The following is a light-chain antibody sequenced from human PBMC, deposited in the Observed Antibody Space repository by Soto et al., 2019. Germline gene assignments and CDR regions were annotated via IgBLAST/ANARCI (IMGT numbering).Light chain of an antibody. J-gene: IGLJ1*01. Sequence: QSALTQPASVSGSPGQSITISCTGASSDVGGYNYVSWYQQHPGKAPKLMIYDVSNRPSGVSNRFSGSKSGNTASLTISGLQAEDEADYYCSSYTSSSPYVFLPVTKVPVL. V-gene: IGLV2-14*01. CDR2: DVS. CDR3: SSYTSSSPYV. CDR1: SSDVGGYNY.